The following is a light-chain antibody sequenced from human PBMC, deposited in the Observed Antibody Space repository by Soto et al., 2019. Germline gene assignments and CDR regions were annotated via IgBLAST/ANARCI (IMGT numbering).Light chain of an antibody. Sequence: DIQLTQSPSFLSASVGDRVTFTCRASHGISSDYLAWYQQRPGKAPKLLIYAASTLQSGVPSRFSGSGSGTEFTLTISSLQPEDFATYYCQQLNSYPYTFGQGTKLEIK. CDR3: QQLNSYPYT. CDR1: HGISSDY. J-gene: IGKJ2*01. V-gene: IGKV1-9*01. CDR2: AAS.